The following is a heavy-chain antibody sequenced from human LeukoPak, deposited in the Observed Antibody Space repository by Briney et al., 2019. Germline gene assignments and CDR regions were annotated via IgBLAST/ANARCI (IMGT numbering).Heavy chain of an antibody. CDR3: ATDWGNSEYYFDY. D-gene: IGHD7-27*01. CDR1: GYTLTELS. V-gene: IGHV1-24*01. Sequence: ASVKVSCNVSGYTLTELSMHWVRQAPGKGLEWMGGFDPEDGETIYAQKFQGRVTMTEDTSTDTAYMELSSLRSEDTAVYYCATDWGNSEYYFDYGGQGTLVTVSS. CDR2: FDPEDGET. J-gene: IGHJ4*02.